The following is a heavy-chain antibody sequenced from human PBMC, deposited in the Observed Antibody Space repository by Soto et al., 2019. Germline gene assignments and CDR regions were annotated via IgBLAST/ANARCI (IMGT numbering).Heavy chain of an antibody. CDR1: GFTFSNYA. D-gene: IGHD6-25*01. CDR3: AKGSASGSPYYFDF. Sequence: PGGSLRLSCASSGFTFSNYAMSLVRQAPGKGLEWVSAITGSGGDTYHADSVKGRFTISRDNSKNTLFLQMNRLRADDTAVYYCAKGSASGSPYYFDFWGQGTLVTVSS. J-gene: IGHJ4*02. CDR2: ITGSGGDT. V-gene: IGHV3-23*01.